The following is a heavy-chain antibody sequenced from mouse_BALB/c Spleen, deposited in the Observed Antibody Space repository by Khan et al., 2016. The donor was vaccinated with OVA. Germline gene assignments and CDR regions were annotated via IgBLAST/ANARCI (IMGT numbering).Heavy chain of an antibody. V-gene: IGHV1-7*01. CDR3: ARRGLRWDFDY. J-gene: IGHJ2*01. CDR2: INPSTGYT. D-gene: IGHD1-1*01. Sequence: QLQQSGAELAKPGASVKMSCKASGYTFINYWILWVKQRPGQGLEWIGYINPSTGYTEYNQNFKDKATLTADKSSSTAYMQLSSLTSEDSAVYYCARRGLRWDFDYWGQGTTLTVSS. CDR1: GYTFINYW.